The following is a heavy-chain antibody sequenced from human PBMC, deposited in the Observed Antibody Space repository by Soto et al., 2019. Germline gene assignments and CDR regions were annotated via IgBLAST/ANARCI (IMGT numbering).Heavy chain of an antibody. CDR3: ARQQYYDILTGSTPNWIAP. D-gene: IGHD3-9*01. J-gene: IGHJ5*02. Sequence: QLQLQESGPGLVKPSETLSLTCSVSGGSISSSGYYWGWIRQPPGKGLEWIGNIYYSGSTYYNPSLKSRATISVDTSKNQFSLKLSSVTAADTAVYYCARQQYYDILTGSTPNWIAPWGQGTLVTVSS. CDR1: GGSISSSGYY. V-gene: IGHV4-39*01. CDR2: IYYSGST.